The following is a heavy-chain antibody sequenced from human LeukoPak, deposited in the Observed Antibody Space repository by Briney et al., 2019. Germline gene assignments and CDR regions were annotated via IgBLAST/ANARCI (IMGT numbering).Heavy chain of an antibody. V-gene: IGHV3-30*18. Sequence: RPGGSLRLSCAASGFTFSSYGMHWVRQAPGKGLEWVAVISYDGSNKYYADSVKGRFTISRDNSKNTLYLQMNSLRAEDTAVYYCAKAPQLGYCSSTSCYDLYYFDYWGQGTLVTVSS. CDR1: GFTFSSYG. CDR3: AKAPQLGYCSSTSCYDLYYFDY. D-gene: IGHD2-2*01. CDR2: ISYDGSNK. J-gene: IGHJ4*02.